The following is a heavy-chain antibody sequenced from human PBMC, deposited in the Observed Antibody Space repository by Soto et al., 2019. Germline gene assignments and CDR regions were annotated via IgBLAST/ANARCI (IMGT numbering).Heavy chain of an antibody. J-gene: IGHJ5*02. CDR2: ISYDGSNK. D-gene: IGHD6-19*01. CDR3: AKDKFTSGWYWFDP. V-gene: IGHV3-30*18. CDR1: GFTFSSYG. Sequence: QVQLVESGGGVVQPGRSLRLSCAASGFTFSSYGMRWVRQAPGKGLEWVAVISYDGSNKYYADSVKGRFTISRDNSKNTLYLQMNSLRAEDTAVYYCAKDKFTSGWYWFDPWGQGTLVTVSS.